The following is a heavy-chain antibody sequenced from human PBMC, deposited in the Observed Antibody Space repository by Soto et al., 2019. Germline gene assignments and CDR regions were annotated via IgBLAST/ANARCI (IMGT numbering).Heavy chain of an antibody. CDR2: ITTAGDT. J-gene: IGHJ6*02. CDR1: GFTFSNYD. Sequence: HPGGSLRLSCAASGFTFSNYDMHWVRQVTGKGLEWVSGITTAGDTYYLGSVKGRFTISREKAKNSLYLQMNSLSAGDTAVYYCARELHGGSYGMDVWGQGTTVTVSS. CDR3: ARELHGGSYGMDV. V-gene: IGHV3-13*01.